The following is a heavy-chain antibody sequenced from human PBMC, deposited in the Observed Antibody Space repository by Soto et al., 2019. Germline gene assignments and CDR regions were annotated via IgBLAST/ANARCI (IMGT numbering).Heavy chain of an antibody. J-gene: IGHJ5*02. D-gene: IGHD6-13*01. CDR3: THTGLAAGGPDWFDP. CDR1: GFSLSTSGVG. CDR2: IYWDDDK. Sequence: QITLKESGPTLVKPTQTLTLTCTFSGFSLSTSGVGVGWIRQPPGKALEWLALIYWDDDKRYSPSLKSRLTITKDTSKNQVVLTVTNMDPVDTATYYCTHTGLAAGGPDWFDPWGQGTLVTVSS. V-gene: IGHV2-5*02.